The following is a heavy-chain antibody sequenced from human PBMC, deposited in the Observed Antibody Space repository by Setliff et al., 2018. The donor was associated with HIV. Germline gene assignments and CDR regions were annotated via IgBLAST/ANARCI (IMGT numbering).Heavy chain of an antibody. CDR2: IYYNGRN. CDR3: ARPSLGIGGGSMFDY. D-gene: IGHD3-3*01. Sequence: SETLSLTCTVSGASISSYYWSWIRQPPGKGLEWIGYIYYNGRNYYNPSLKSRVTISVDTSKNQFSLKLRSVTAADTAVYYCARPSLGIGGGSMFDYWGQGTLVTVSS. V-gene: IGHV4-59*08. J-gene: IGHJ4*02. CDR1: GASISSYY.